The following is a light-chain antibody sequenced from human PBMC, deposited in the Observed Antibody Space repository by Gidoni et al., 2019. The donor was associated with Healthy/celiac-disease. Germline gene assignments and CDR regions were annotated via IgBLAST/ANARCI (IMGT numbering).Light chain of an antibody. Sequence: RGTLSCSVSRSYLGSCDVYWSPPLPGPAPKLLIYRTKQRPSGVPDRFPGSQSGTSSSLAISGLRSEGEADFYCSAWGDRLSGVVFGGGTKLTVL. J-gene: IGLJ2*01. CDR1: RSYLGSCD. CDR2: RTK. CDR3: SAWGDRLSGVV. V-gene: IGLV1-47*01.